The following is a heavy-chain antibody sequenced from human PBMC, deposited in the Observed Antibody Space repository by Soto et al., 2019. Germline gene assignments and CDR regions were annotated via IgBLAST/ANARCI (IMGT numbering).Heavy chain of an antibody. V-gene: IGHV1-18*01. CDR1: GYSFTSYT. Sequence: ASVKVSCKSSGYSFTSYTINWVRQAPGQGLEWMGWLSAYNGERKYAQKFQGRVTMTTDRSTSTAYMELRSLRSDDTAVHYCARGGDYSSPSGYTTNYYYGMDFWGQGTLVTVSS. CDR2: LSAYNGER. D-gene: IGHD2-2*02. CDR3: ARGGDYSSPSGYTTNYYYGMDF. J-gene: IGHJ6*02.